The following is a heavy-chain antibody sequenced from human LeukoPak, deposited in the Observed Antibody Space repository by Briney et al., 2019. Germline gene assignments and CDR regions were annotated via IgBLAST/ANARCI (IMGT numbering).Heavy chain of an antibody. Sequence: SVTVSCTASGGTFSIYAISWVRQAPGQGLEWMGRIIPIFGTANYAQKFQGRVTITADKSTSTAYMELSSLRSEDTAVYYCAYYYDSSGYPGYWGQGTLVTVSS. D-gene: IGHD3-22*01. V-gene: IGHV1-69*06. CDR1: GGTFSIYA. J-gene: IGHJ4*02. CDR2: IIPIFGTA. CDR3: AYYYDSSGYPGY.